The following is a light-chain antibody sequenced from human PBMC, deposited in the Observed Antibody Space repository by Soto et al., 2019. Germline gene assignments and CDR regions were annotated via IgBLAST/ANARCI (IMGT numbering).Light chain of an antibody. CDR1: QSVSSSY. CDR2: GAS. CDR3: QQYGSSPLYT. Sequence: EIVLTQSPGTLSLSPGERATLSCRASQSVSSSYLAWYQQKPGQAPRLLIYGASSRATGIPDRFSGSGSGTDLTLTISRLEPEDFAVYYWQQYGSSPLYTFGQGTKLESK. J-gene: IGKJ2*01. V-gene: IGKV3-20*01.